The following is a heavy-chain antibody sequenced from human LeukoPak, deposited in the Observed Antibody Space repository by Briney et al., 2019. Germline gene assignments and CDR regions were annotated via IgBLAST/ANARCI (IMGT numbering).Heavy chain of an antibody. V-gene: IGHV4-59*08. CDR2: IYYSGST. CDR3: ARGTVDTAIDY. Sequence: SETLSLTCTVSGGFISSFYCSWIRQPPGKGLEWIGYIYYSGSTNYNPSLKSRDTISADTSKNQFSLRLSSVTAADTAVYYCARGTVDTAIDYWGQGTLVTVSP. J-gene: IGHJ4*02. D-gene: IGHD5-18*01. CDR1: GGFISSFY.